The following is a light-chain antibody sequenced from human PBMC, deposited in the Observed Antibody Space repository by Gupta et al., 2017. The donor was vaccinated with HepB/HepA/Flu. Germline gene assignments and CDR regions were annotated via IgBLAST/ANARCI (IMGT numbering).Light chain of an antibody. J-gene: IGLJ3*02. Sequence: QLVLTQSPSASASLGASVKLTCTLSSGHSTYASAWHQQQSEKGPRYLMKVNSDGSHSKGDGIPDRCSGSSSGAERYLIISSLQSEDEADYYCQTWGTGIWVFGGGTKLTVL. V-gene: IGLV4-69*01. CDR2: VNSDGSH. CDR1: SGHSTYA. CDR3: QTWGTGIWV.